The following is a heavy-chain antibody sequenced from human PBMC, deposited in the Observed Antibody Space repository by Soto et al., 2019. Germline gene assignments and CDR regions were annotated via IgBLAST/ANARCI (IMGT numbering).Heavy chain of an antibody. CDR3: AKDTYYYDSSGYYPSNLNFDY. D-gene: IGHD3-22*01. CDR1: AYTFTSYA. V-gene: IGHV1-3*01. Sequence: SVKVSCKASAYTFTSYAMHWVRQAPGQRLEWMGWINAGNGNTKYSQKFQGRVTITRDTSASTAYMELSSLRSEDTAVYYCAKDTYYYDSSGYYPSNLNFDYWGQGTLVTVSS. J-gene: IGHJ4*02. CDR2: INAGNGNT.